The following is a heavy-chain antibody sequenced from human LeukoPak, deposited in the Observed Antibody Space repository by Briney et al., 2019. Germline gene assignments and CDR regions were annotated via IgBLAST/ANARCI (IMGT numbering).Heavy chain of an antibody. Sequence: ASVNVSCKAFRYTITGYYILWVRQAPGQGLEWMGWINPNNGGTNSAQKFQGRVTMTRDTSIGTAYMELNRLTYDDTAVYYCGIERHWNQGNFDYWGQGTLVTVSS. CDR2: INPNNGGT. V-gene: IGHV1-2*02. D-gene: IGHD1-1*01. J-gene: IGHJ4*02. CDR3: GIERHWNQGNFDY. CDR1: RYTITGYY.